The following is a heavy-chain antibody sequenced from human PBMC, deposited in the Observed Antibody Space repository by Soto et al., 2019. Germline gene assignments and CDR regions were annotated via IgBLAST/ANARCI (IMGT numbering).Heavy chain of an antibody. V-gene: IGHV1-18*01. J-gene: IGHJ6*02. CDR3: AALEGDCSGGACDGYYAMDV. CDR1: GYTFTSYA. D-gene: IGHD2-15*01. Sequence: ASVKVSCKASGYTFTSYAMHWVRQAPGQGLEWMGWISAYNGNTNYAQKLQGRVTMTTDTSTSTAYMELRSLRSDDTAVYYCAALEGDCSGGACDGYYAMDVWRQGTTVTVSS. CDR2: ISAYNGNT.